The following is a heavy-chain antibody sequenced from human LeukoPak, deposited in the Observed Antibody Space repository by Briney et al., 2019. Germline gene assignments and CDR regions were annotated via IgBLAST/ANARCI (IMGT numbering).Heavy chain of an antibody. J-gene: IGHJ3*02. CDR1: SGSISSSNYY. Sequence: SETLSLTCTVSSGSISSSNYYWGWIRQPPGKGLEWIGSIYYSGSTYYNPSLKSRVTISVDTSKNQFSLTLSSVTAADTAVYYCAREGARWEPSFSAFDIWGQGTMVTVSS. D-gene: IGHD1-26*01. CDR3: AREGARWEPSFSAFDI. V-gene: IGHV4-39*07. CDR2: IYYSGST.